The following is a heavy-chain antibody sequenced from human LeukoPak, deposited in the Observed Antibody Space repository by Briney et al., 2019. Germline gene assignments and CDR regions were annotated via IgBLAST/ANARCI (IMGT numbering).Heavy chain of an antibody. V-gene: IGHV1-46*01. J-gene: IGHJ5*02. CDR3: AAGPQWLVT. Sequence: GASVKVSCKTSGYSFTSYNLHWVRQAPGQRLEWMGIIKPSGTDTNYAQKLQGRVIMTTDTSTSTVYMELSSLKSEDTAVYYCAAGPQWLVTWGQGTLVTVSS. CDR1: GYSFTSYN. CDR2: IKPSGTDT. D-gene: IGHD6-19*01.